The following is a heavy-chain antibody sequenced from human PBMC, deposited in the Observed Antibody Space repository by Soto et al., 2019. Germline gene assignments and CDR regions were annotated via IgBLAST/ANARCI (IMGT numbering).Heavy chain of an antibody. CDR2: INFDGSST. V-gene: IGHV3-74*01. D-gene: IGHD1-1*01. Sequence: GGSLRLSCAVSGFTFSSNWLHWVRQAPGKGLVWVSRINFDGSSTTYADSVKGRFTISSDNAKNTVYLEMNSLRAEDTAVYYCARGYNGFDYWGQGTLVTVSS. J-gene: IGHJ4*02. CDR1: GFTFSSNW. CDR3: ARGYNGFDY.